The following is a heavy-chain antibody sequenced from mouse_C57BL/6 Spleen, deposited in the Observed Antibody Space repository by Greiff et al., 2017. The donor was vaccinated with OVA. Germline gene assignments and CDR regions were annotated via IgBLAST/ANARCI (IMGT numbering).Heavy chain of an antibody. CDR1: GFTFSSYG. V-gene: IGHV5-6*02. D-gene: IGHD5-1*01. J-gene: IGHJ4*01. Sequence: EVMLVESGGDLVKPGGSLKLSCAASGFTFSSYGMSWVRQTPDKRLEWVATISSGGSYTYYPDSVKGRFTISRDNAKNTLYLQMSSLKSEDTAMYYCARRSNSAMDYWGQGTSVTVSS. CDR3: ARRSNSAMDY. CDR2: ISSGGSYT.